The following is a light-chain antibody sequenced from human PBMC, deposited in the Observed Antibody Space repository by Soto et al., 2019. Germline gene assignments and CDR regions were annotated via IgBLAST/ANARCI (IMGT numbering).Light chain of an antibody. Sequence: EIVMTQSPATLSVSPGERATLSCRASQSVSSNLAWYQQKPGQAPRLLIYGASTRATGIPARFSGSGSGTEFTLTISSLQSEDFAVYYCQQYHNWPETFGQGTQVDIK. V-gene: IGKV3-15*01. CDR1: QSVSSN. CDR2: GAS. CDR3: QQYHNWPET. J-gene: IGKJ1*01.